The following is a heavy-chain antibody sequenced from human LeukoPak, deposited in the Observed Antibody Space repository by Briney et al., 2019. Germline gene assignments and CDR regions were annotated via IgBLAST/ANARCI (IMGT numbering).Heavy chain of an antibody. D-gene: IGHD5-18*01. CDR1: GYRFAGYY. CDR3: ARVDTAMDYYYYYGMDV. Sequence: ASVKVSCKASGYRFAGYYIHWVRQAPGQGLEWMGWINPNSGGTNYAQKFQGRVTMTRDTSISTAYMELSRLRSDDTAVYYCARVDTAMDYYYYYGMDVWGQGTTVTVSS. V-gene: IGHV1-2*02. CDR2: INPNSGGT. J-gene: IGHJ6*02.